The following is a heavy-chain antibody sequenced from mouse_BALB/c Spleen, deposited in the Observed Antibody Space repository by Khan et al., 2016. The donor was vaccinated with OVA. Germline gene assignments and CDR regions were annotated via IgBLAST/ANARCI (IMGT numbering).Heavy chain of an antibody. Sequence: EVQLQESGPGLVKPSQSLSLTCTVTGYSITSEYAWNWIRQFPGNKLEWMGYISSTGSTSYNPSLKSRISITRDTSKNQFFLQLKSVTTEDTATYYCARTVYYSYGYAVDYWGRGTSVTVSS. CDR3: ARTVYYSYGYAVDY. V-gene: IGHV3-2*02. CDR2: ISSTGST. J-gene: IGHJ4*01. D-gene: IGHD2-14*01. CDR1: GYSITSEYA.